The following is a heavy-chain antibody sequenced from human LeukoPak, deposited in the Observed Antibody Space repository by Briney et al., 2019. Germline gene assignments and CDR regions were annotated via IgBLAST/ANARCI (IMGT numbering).Heavy chain of an antibody. CDR1: GFTFSSYA. V-gene: IGHV3-23*01. Sequence: GGSLRLSCAASGFTFSSYAMTWVRQAPGKGLEWVSAIGGSGGSTFYADSVKGRFTISRDNFRNTLYLQMNSLKVEDTAMYYCAREVDWGIDYWGQGTLVTVSS. CDR3: AREVDWGIDY. D-gene: IGHD3/OR15-3a*01. CDR2: IGGSGGST. J-gene: IGHJ4*02.